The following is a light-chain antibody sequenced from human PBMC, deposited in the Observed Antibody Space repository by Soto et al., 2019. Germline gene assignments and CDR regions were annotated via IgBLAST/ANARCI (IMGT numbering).Light chain of an antibody. V-gene: IGLV2-14*01. CDR3: SSFTGASTI. J-gene: IGLJ1*01. CDR1: SSDVGAYNY. Sequence: QSALTQPASVSGSPGQSITISCTGTSSDVGAYNYVSWYQQYPGKAPKLMIYGVTNRPSGVSNRFSGSKTGNTASLTVSGLQAEDEADYYCSSFTGASTIFGTGTKLTVL. CDR2: GVT.